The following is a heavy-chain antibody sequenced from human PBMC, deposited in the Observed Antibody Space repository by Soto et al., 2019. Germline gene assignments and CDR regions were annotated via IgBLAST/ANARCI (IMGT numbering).Heavy chain of an antibody. CDR1: CYTFSDYG. J-gene: IGHJ2*01. CDR3: ARVAVAGMWYFDL. D-gene: IGHD6-19*01. Sequence: SVKVSFKASCYTFSDYGHSWVRQAPGQGLEWMGWISNYNNNTHYTQKFQGRVTMTTDASTTTAYMELRSLRSDDTAVYYCARVAVAGMWYFDLWGRGTLVTVYS. CDR2: ISNYNNNT. V-gene: IGHV1-18*04.